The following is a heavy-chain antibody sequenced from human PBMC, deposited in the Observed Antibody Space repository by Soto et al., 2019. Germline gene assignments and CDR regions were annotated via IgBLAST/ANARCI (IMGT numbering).Heavy chain of an antibody. Sequence: SETLSLTCTVSGGSISSGDYYWSWIRQPPGKGLEWIGYIYYSGSTYYNPSLKSRVTISVDTSKNQFSLKLSSVTAADTAVYYCARFGLVRELTTNWFDPWGQGTLVTVSS. J-gene: IGHJ5*02. CDR1: GGSISSGDYY. CDR3: ARFGLVRELTTNWFDP. D-gene: IGHD3-10*01. CDR2: IYYSGST. V-gene: IGHV4-30-4*01.